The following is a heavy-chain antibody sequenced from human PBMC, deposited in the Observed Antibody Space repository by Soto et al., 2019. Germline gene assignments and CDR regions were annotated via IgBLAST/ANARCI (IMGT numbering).Heavy chain of an antibody. CDR3: ARDWAAAGPLDY. J-gene: IGHJ4*02. V-gene: IGHV1-18*01. Sequence: QVQLVQSGAEVKKPGASVKVSCKASGYTFTSYGISWVRQAPGQGLEWMGWISAYNGNTNYAQQLQGXVXXXTXXSTRTAYMELRSLRSDDTAVYYCARDWAAAGPLDYWGQGTLVTVSS. CDR1: GYTFTSYG. CDR2: ISAYNGNT. D-gene: IGHD6-13*01.